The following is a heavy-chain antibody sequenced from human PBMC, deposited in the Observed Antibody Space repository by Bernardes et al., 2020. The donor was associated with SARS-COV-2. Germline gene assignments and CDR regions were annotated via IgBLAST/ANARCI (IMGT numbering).Heavy chain of an antibody. D-gene: IGHD3-10*01. V-gene: IGHV3-23*01. CDR1: GFTFSNYV. Sequence: GSVRLSGAVSGFTFSNYVMTWVRQGPGKGLEWLSGIGGSGGNTYYAYSVRGRFTISRDNSKNTLYLQMNSLRADDTAIYYCAKAGSDSLPSYVDVWGQGTTVTVSS. CDR2: IGGSGGNT. J-gene: IGHJ6*02. CDR3: AKAGSDSLPSYVDV.